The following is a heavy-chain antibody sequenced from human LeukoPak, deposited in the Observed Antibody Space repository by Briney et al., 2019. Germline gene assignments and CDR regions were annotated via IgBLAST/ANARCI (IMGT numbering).Heavy chain of an antibody. CDR1: GYTFTDYY. CDR2: NNPNSGAT. V-gene: IGHV1-2*02. Sequence: ASVKVSCKASGYTFTDYYLHWVRQAPGQGLEWMGFNNPNSGATTYAQKFRGRVSVTRDTSISTAYMELSSLRSDDTAVYYCARDRPNNWFDPWGQGTLVTVSS. J-gene: IGHJ5*02. CDR3: ARDRPNNWFDP.